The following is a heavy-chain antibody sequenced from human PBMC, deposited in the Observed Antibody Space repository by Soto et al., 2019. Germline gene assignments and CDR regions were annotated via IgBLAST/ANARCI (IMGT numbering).Heavy chain of an antibody. V-gene: IGHV1-69*06. D-gene: IGHD3-22*01. CDR3: ATVGSGYYYKWFDP. Sequence: SVKVSCKASGGTFSSYAISWVRQAPGQGLEWMGGIIPIFGTANYAQKFQGRVTITADKSTSTAYMELSSLRSEDTAVYYCATVGSGYYYKWFDPWGQGTLVTVSS. J-gene: IGHJ5*02. CDR2: IIPIFGTA. CDR1: GGTFSSYA.